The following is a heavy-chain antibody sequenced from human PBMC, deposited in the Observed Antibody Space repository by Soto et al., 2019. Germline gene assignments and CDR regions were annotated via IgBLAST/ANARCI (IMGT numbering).Heavy chain of an antibody. D-gene: IGHD2-2*01. CDR2: YYNSGT. CDR1: GDSINNYY. CDR3: ASRYCISTSCYVGYYGMDV. Sequence: SETLSLTCTVSGDSINNYYWNWIRQPPGKGLEWIVYYYNSGTNYNPSLKSRVTISVDKSKNQFSLKLSSVTAADTAVYYCASRYCISTSCYVGYYGMDVWGQGTTVTVS. J-gene: IGHJ6*02. V-gene: IGHV4-59*12.